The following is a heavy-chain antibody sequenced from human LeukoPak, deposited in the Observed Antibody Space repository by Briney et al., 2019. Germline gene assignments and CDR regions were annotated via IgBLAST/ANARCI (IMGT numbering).Heavy chain of an antibody. CDR1: GGSISSGGYS. J-gene: IGHJ4*02. Sequence: PSETLSLTCAVSGGSISSGGYSWSWIRQPPGKGLEWIGYIYYSGSTYYNPSLKSRVTISVDTSKNQFSLKLSSVTAADTAVYYCARGRGGSYDWGQGTLVTVSS. CDR3: ARGRGGSYD. D-gene: IGHD1-26*01. CDR2: IYYSGST. V-gene: IGHV4-30-4*07.